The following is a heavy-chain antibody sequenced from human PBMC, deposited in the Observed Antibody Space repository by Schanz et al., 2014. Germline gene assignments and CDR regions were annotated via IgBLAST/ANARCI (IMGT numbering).Heavy chain of an antibody. V-gene: IGHV3-21*04. CDR2: ISSSSSYI. CDR3: AKDPSHGDYDYYFDY. D-gene: IGHD3-22*01. CDR1: GFSLNTYG. J-gene: IGHJ4*02. Sequence: AQLMESGGGVVQPGTSLILSCSVSGFSLNTYGIHWFRQPAGKGLEWVSSISSSSSYIYYADSVKGRFTISRDNAKNSLYLQMNSLRAEDTAVYYCAKDPSHGDYDYYFDYWGQGTLVTVSS.